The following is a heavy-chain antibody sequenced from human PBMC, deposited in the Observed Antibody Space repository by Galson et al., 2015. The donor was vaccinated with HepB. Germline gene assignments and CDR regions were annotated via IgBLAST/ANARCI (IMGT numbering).Heavy chain of an antibody. CDR1: GGSISSSSYY. Sequence: ETLSLTCPVSGGSISSSSYYWGWIRQPPGKGLEWIGSIYYSGSTYYNPSLKSRVTISVDTSKNQFSLKLSFVTAADTAVYYCARHDYSSGWFEDWDYWGQGTLVTVSS. V-gene: IGHV4-39*01. CDR3: ARHDYSSGWFEDWDY. D-gene: IGHD6-19*01. CDR2: IYYSGST. J-gene: IGHJ4*02.